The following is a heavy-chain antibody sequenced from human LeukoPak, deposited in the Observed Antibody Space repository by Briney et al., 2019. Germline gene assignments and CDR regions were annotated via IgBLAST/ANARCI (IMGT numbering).Heavy chain of an antibody. CDR1: GGSISSGDYY. Sequence: PSETLSLTCTVSGGSISSGDYYWSWIRQPPGKGLEWIGYIYYGGSTYYNPSLKSRVTISVDTSKNQFSLKLSSVTAADTAVYYCAGEVRGVIITTYYYYGMDVWGQGTTVTVSS. V-gene: IGHV4-30-4*01. CDR2: IYYGGST. J-gene: IGHJ6*02. CDR3: AGEVRGVIITTYYYYGMDV. D-gene: IGHD3-10*01.